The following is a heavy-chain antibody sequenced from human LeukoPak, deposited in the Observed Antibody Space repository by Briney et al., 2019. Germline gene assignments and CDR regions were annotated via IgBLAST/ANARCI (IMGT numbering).Heavy chain of an antibody. CDR1: GGSFSAYY. CDR2: INHRGST. J-gene: IGHJ4*02. D-gene: IGHD3-10*01. CDR3: ASRPFHYGFRTHFDS. V-gene: IGHV4-34*01. Sequence: SETLSLTCAVCGGSFSAYYWNWIRQSPGKGLEWIGEINHRGSTKYNPSLKSRVSISVDKPKNQFSLRLNSVTAADAAVYYCASRPFHYGFRTHFDSWGQGTLVTVSS.